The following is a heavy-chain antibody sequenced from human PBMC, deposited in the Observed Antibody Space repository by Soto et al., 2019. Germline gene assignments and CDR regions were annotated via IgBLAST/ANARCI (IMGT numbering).Heavy chain of an antibody. CDR2: INHSGST. CDR1: GGSISSGGYS. Sequence: PSETLSLTCAVSGGSISSGGYSWSWIRQPPGKGLEWIGEINHSGSTYYNPSLKSRVTISVDTSKNQFSLKLSSVTAADTAVYYCARESTGYCSSTSCYYMDVWGKGITVTVSS. V-gene: IGHV4-30-2*01. J-gene: IGHJ6*03. CDR3: ARESTGYCSSTSCYYMDV. D-gene: IGHD2-2*03.